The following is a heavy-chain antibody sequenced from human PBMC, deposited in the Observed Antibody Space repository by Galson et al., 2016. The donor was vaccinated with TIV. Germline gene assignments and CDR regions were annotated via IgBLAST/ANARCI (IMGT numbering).Heavy chain of an antibody. V-gene: IGHV1-69*13. D-gene: IGHD5-18*01. CDR3: AKCRNTAMDTYYYYYGLDV. J-gene: IGHJ6*02. CDR1: GGTFSSFV. CDR2: IIPLFGEA. Sequence: SVKVSCKDSGGTFSSFVVTWVRQAPGQGLEWMGGIIPLFGEAHYAQKFQGRVTISADESTSTVYMELRSLRSGDTAVYYCAKCRNTAMDTYYYYYGLDVWGQGTTVTVSS.